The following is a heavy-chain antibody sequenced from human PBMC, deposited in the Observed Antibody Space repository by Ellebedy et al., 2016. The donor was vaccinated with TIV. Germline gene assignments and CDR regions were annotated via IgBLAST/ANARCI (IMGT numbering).Heavy chain of an antibody. D-gene: IGHD3-16*01. V-gene: IGHV4-39*01. J-gene: IGHJ4*02. CDR2: TYYSGAA. CDR3: ARNFVGSSSYVWDH. CDR1: GGSISRIGYY. Sequence: MPSETLSLTCAVSGGSISRIGYYWGWIRQPPGKGLEWIGSTYYSGAAYYNPSLTSRGTISVDTSKNQFSLRLTSATAADTAVYYCARNFVGSSSYVWDHWGQGSLVTVSS.